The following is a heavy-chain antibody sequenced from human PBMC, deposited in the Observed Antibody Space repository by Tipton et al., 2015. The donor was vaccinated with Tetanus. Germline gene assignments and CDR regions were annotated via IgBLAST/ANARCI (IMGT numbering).Heavy chain of an antibody. D-gene: IGHD2-15*01. V-gene: IGHV3-33*01. CDR1: GFIFSSYG. J-gene: IGHJ4*02. CDR2: SWYDGTDK. CDR3: AREADCSGGSCFSGVFDN. Sequence: PLRLSCAASGFIFSSYGIHWVRQAPGKGLEWVAVSWYDGTDKYYADSVKGRFTISRDNSKNTLYLQMNSLRAEDTAVYYCAREADCSGGSCFSGVFDNWGQGTQVTVSS.